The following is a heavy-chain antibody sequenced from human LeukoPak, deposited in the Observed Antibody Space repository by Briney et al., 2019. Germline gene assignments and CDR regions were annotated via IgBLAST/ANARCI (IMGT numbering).Heavy chain of an antibody. J-gene: IGHJ5*02. CDR3: AKEHDLWHEEGNWFDT. D-gene: IGHD3-3*01. V-gene: IGHV3-23*01. CDR1: GFSFNTYS. CDR2: INDDTP. Sequence: GGSLRLSCTTSGFSFNTYSMSWVRQAPGKGLEWVSAINDDTPYYTDSVKGRFTVSRDNSKDTLYPHLNSLRAEDTAIYYCAKEHDLWHEEGNWFDTWGQGVLVTVSS.